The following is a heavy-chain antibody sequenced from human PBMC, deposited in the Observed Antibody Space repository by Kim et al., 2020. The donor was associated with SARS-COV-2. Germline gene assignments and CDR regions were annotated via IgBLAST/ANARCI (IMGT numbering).Heavy chain of an antibody. Sequence: SGTTKYNPSLQSRVTISVDMSKNQFSLKLSSVTAADTAVYYCARGRNSYLWGQGTLVTVSS. J-gene: IGHJ5*02. V-gene: IGHV4-59*09. D-gene: IGHD5-18*01. CDR2: SGTT. CDR3: ARGRNSYL.